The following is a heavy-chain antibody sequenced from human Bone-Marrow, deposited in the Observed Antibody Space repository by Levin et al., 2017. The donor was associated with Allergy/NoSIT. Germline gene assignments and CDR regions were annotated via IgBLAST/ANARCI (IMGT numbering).Heavy chain of an antibody. CDR2: IEKDGNEM. Sequence: PGGSLRLSCAASGFTFNLYWMNWIRQAPGKGLEWVANIEKDGNEMHYVDSVEGRFTISRDNAKNVLYLEMSSLRVEDTALYYCGTDGGIAVAERNYWGQGVLVTVSS. V-gene: IGHV3-7*01. CDR3: GTDGGIAVAERNY. CDR1: GFTFNLYW. J-gene: IGHJ4*02. D-gene: IGHD6-19*01.